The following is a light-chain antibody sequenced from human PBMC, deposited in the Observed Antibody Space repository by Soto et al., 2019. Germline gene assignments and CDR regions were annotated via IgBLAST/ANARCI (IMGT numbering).Light chain of an antibody. CDR2: TVS. J-gene: IGKJ4*01. V-gene: IGKV2-40*01. CDR1: QSLLDSDDGNTY. CDR3: MQRIEFPLT. Sequence: DIVMTQTPLSLPVTPGEPASISCRSSQSLLDSDDGNTYLDWYLQKPGQSPQLLIYTVSYRASGVTDRFSGSGSGTDFTLKISRVEAEDVGVYYCMQRIEFPLTFGGRTKVDIK.